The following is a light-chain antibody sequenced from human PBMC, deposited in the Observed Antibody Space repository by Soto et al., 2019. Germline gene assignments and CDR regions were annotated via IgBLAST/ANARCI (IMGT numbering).Light chain of an antibody. J-gene: IGKJ4*01. CDR2: DAS. V-gene: IGKV1-39*01. Sequence: DIQMTQSPSSLSASVGDRVTITCRASQTIDNYLNWYQQKPGKPPKLLIYDASTLQDGVPSRFSGSGSGTHFSLTIIGLQPVDFATFYCQQGSSHPLTFGGGTRVEL. CDR3: QQGSSHPLT. CDR1: QTIDNY.